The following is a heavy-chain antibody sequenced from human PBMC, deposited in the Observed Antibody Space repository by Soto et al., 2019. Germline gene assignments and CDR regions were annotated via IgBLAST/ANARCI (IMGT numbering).Heavy chain of an antibody. Sequence: QVQLQESGPGLVKPSGTLSLTCAVSGGSISSRNWWSWVRQPPGKGLEWIGEIYHSGSTNYNPSLKSRVTISVDKSKNQFSRKLSSVTAADTAVYYCARTSDHYYDSSGYSDYWGQGTLVTFSS. CDR3: ARTSDHYYDSSGYSDY. V-gene: IGHV4-4*02. CDR2: IYHSGST. J-gene: IGHJ4*02. CDR1: GGSISSRNW. D-gene: IGHD3-22*01.